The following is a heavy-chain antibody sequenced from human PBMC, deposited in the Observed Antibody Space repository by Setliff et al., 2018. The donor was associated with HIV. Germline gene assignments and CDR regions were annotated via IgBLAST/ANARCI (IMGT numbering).Heavy chain of an antibody. J-gene: IGHJ4*02. V-gene: IGHV3-48*03. D-gene: IGHD3-22*01. CDR1: GFTFSSCE. CDR3: ARDLSGYSDF. CDR2: ISSSGSTI. Sequence: GGSLRLSCAASGFTFSSCEMNWVRQAPGKGLEWLSYISSSGSTIYYADSVKGRFTISRDNARNTLYLHMSSLRVEDTAVYYCARDLSGYSDFWGQGTLVTVSS.